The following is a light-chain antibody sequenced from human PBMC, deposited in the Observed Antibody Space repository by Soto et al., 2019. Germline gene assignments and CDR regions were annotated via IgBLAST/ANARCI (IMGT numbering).Light chain of an antibody. J-gene: IGLJ2*01. CDR3: QSYDSSLSVVV. Sequence: QSVLTQPPSVSGAPGQRVTISCTGSSSNIGAGFDVHWSQQLPGTAPNLLIYGTSIRPSGVPDRFSGSKSGTSASRAITGLQAEDEADYYCQSYDSSLSVVVFGGGTKRTVL. CDR1: SSNIGAGFD. V-gene: IGLV1-40*01. CDR2: GTS.